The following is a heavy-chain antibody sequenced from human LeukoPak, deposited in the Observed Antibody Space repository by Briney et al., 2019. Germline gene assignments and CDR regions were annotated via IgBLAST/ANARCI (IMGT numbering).Heavy chain of an antibody. CDR1: GVTFSSYS. Sequence: GGSLRLSCAASGVTFSSYSINWVRQAPGKGLEWVSYISSSSSTIYYADSVKGRFTISRDNAKNSLYLQMNSLRAEDTAVYYCARDQNSGWSRHPDYWGQGTLVTVSS. CDR3: ARDQNSGWSRHPDY. CDR2: ISSSSSTI. D-gene: IGHD6-19*01. V-gene: IGHV3-48*04. J-gene: IGHJ4*02.